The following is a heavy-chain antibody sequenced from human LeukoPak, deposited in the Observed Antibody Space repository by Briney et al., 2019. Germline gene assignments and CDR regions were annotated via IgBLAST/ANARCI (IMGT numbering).Heavy chain of an antibody. CDR1: GFTFSSYW. D-gene: IGHD4-17*01. CDR3: ARDYGDYGAPPYYFDY. J-gene: IGHJ4*02. Sequence: TGGSLRLSCAASGFTFSSYWMSWVRQAPGKGLEWVANIKQDGSEKYYVDSVEGRFTISRDNAKNSLYLQMNSLRAEDTAVYYCARDYGDYGAPPYYFDYWGQGTLVTVSS. CDR2: IKQDGSEK. V-gene: IGHV3-7*01.